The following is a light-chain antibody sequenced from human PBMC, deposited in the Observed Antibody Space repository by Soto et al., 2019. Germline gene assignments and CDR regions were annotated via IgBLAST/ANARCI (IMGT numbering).Light chain of an antibody. CDR1: QSIGSR. CDR2: GAS. J-gene: IGKJ1*01. V-gene: IGKV1-5*01. Sequence: DIQMTQSPSPLSASVGDRVTITCRASQSIGSRLAWYQQKPGKAPKLLIFGASILESGVPSRFSGSGSGTAFTLTVSSVQPDDFATYYCQQYNSDPLTFGPGTKVEIK. CDR3: QQYNSDPLT.